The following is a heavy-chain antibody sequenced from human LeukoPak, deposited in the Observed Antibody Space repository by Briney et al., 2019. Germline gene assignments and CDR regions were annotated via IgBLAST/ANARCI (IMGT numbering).Heavy chain of an antibody. CDR3: ARDRRSGAYGSGTHWYYYGMDV. CDR2: ISSSSSTI. CDR1: GFTFSSYS. D-gene: IGHD3-10*01. V-gene: IGHV3-48*04. J-gene: IGHJ6*02. Sequence: GGSLRLSCAASGFTFSSYSMNWVRQAPGKGLEWVSYISSSSSTIYYADSVKGRFTISRDNAKNSLYLQMNSLRAEDTAVYYCARDRRSGAYGSGTHWYYYGMDVWGQGTTVTVSS.